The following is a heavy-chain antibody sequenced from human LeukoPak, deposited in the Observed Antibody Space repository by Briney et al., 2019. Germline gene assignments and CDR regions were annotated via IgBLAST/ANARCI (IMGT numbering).Heavy chain of an antibody. V-gene: IGHV1-2*02. CDR3: ARDRCSSANCYEYQYHGMDV. D-gene: IGHD2-2*01. CDR1: GYTFTGYY. Sequence: ASVKVSCKASGYTFTGYYMHWVRQAPGQGLEWMGWINPNSGGTNYAQNFQGSVTMTRDTSISTAYMELSNLRPDDTAVYYCARDRCSSANCYEYQYHGMDVWGQGTTVTVSS. J-gene: IGHJ6*02. CDR2: INPNSGGT.